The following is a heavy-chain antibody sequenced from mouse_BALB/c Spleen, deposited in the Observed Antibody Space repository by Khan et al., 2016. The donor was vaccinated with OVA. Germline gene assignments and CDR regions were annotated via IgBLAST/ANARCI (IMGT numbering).Heavy chain of an antibody. CDR3: TRHCYVAWFAY. CDR2: VDPFNGGT. Sequence: EVQLQQSGPELMKPGASVKISCKASGYSFTSYYIHWVKQSHGKSLEWIGYVDPFNGGTSYNQKFKGKATLTVDKSSSTAYMHLSSLTSEDSAVYYWTRHCYVAWFAYWGQGTLVTVAA. V-gene: IGHV1S135*01. J-gene: IGHJ3*01. D-gene: IGHD2-12*01. CDR1: GYSFTSYY.